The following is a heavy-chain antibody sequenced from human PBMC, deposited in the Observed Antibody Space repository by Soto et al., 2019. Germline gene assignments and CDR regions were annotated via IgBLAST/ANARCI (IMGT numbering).Heavy chain of an antibody. CDR3: AGSVSP. D-gene: IGHD3-16*02. J-gene: IGHJ5*02. CDR1: GVSISSGGYY. V-gene: IGHV4-31*03. CDR2: IYYSGST. Sequence: QVQLQESGPGLVKPSQTLSLTCTVSGVSISSGGYYWSWIRQHPGKGLEWTGYIYYSGSTYCNPSLKSRVTISVDTSKNQIALNLSSVTDADTAVYYCAGSVSPWGQGTLVTVSS.